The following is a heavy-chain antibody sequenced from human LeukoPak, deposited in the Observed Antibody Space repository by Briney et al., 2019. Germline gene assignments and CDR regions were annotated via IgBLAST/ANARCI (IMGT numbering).Heavy chain of an antibody. V-gene: IGHV4-59*01. CDR3: ARGRLGGSGSYYNVLDH. J-gene: IGHJ4*02. CDR2: ISYSGST. Sequence: ASETLSLTCTVSGGSISSYYWSWIRQPPGKGLEWIGYISYSGSTNYNPSLKSRVTISVDTSRNQFSLKLSSVTAADTAVYYCARGRLGGSGSYYNVLDHWGQGTLVTVSS. CDR1: GGSISSYY. D-gene: IGHD3-10*01.